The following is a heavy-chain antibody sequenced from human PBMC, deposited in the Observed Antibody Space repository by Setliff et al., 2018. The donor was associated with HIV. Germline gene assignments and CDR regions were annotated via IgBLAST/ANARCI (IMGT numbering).Heavy chain of an antibody. CDR1: GFSFSRHY. CDR2: INPSDGIP. J-gene: IGHJ3*02. CDR3: TRAFPPMIPAAFDI. V-gene: IGHV1-46*01. D-gene: IGHD3-16*01. Sequence: ASVKVSCNLGFSFSRHYMHWVRQAPGEGLEWVAMINPSDGIPSYAQKFQDRVVVTRDTSRSIVYMELSSLLSEDTAVYFCTRAFPPMIPAAFDIWGLGTLVTVSS.